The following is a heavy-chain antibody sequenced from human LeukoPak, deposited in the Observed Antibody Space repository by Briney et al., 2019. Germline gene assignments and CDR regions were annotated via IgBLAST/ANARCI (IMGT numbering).Heavy chain of an antibody. V-gene: IGHV5-51*01. CDR2: IYPGDSDT. CDR3: ATRRRLRFLEWSPPFDY. J-gene: IGHJ4*02. Sequence: GESLKISCQGSGYSFTSYWIGWVRQMPGKGLEWMGIIYPGDSDTRYSPSFQGQVTISADKSISTAYLQWSSLKASDTAMYYCATRRRLRFLEWSPPFDYWGQGTLVTVSS. D-gene: IGHD3-3*01. CDR1: GYSFTSYW.